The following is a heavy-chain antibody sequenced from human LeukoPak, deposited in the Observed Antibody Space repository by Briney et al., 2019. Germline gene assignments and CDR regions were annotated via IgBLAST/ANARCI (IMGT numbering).Heavy chain of an antibody. Sequence: SETLSLTCTVSGGSISSSSYYWGWIRQPPGKGLEWIGSIYYSGSTYCNPSLKSRVTISVDTSKNQFSLKLSSVTAADTAVYYCAREGYCSSTSCGAYYYYYGMDVWGQGTTVTVSS. J-gene: IGHJ6*02. D-gene: IGHD2-2*01. V-gene: IGHV4-39*01. CDR1: GGSISSSSYY. CDR3: AREGYCSSTSCGAYYYYYGMDV. CDR2: IYYSGST.